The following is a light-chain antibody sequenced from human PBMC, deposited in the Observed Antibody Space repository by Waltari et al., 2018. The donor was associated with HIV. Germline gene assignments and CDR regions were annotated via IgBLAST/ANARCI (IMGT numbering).Light chain of an antibody. CDR3: SSYTSRVV. CDR1: SSDVGGYYY. J-gene: IGLJ2*01. CDR2: DVS. Sequence: QSALTQPASVSGSPGQSITISCTGTSSDVGGYYYVSWYPQHPGKAPKLMIYDVSKRPSGVSNRFSGSKSGNTASLTISGLQAEDEADYYCSSYTSRVVFGGGTKLTVL. V-gene: IGLV2-14*01.